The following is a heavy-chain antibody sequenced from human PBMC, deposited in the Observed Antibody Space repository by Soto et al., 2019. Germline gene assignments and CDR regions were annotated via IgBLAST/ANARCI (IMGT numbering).Heavy chain of an antibody. Sequence: GSLRLSCAASGFTFSSYAMSWVRQAPGKWLEWVSAISGSGGSTYYADSVKGRFTISRDNSKNTLYLQMNSLRAEDTAVYYCAKVFYYGGNRFGWFDPWGQGTLVTVSS. D-gene: IGHD4-17*01. CDR2: ISGSGGST. J-gene: IGHJ5*02. CDR3: AKVFYYGGNRFGWFDP. CDR1: GFTFSSYA. V-gene: IGHV3-23*01.